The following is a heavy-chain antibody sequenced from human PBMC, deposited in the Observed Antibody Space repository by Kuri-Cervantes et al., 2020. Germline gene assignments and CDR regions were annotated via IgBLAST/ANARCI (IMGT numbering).Heavy chain of an antibody. V-gene: IGHV4-39*07. CDR3: ARGGITMVQGAQGYTVYYYYYMDV. Sequence: GSLRLSCTVSGGSISSSSYYWGWIRQPPGKGLEWIGSIYYSGSTYYNPSLKSRVTISVDTSKNQFSLKLSSVTAADTAVYYCARGGITMVQGAQGYTVYYYYYMDVWGKGTTVTVSS. CDR2: IYYSGST. J-gene: IGHJ6*03. D-gene: IGHD3-10*01. CDR1: GGSISSSSYY.